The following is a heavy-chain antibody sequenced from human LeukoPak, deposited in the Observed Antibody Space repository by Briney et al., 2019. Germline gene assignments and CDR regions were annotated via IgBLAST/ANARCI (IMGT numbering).Heavy chain of an antibody. CDR3: ARHLAEWQWLAVDAFDI. Sequence: PSETLSLTCTVSGGSISSSSDYWGWIRQPPGKGLEWIGDIYYSGSTYYNPSLKSRITISVDTSKNQFSLSLTSVTAADTAVYYCARHLAEWQWLAVDAFDIWGQGTMVTVSS. J-gene: IGHJ3*02. CDR1: GGSISSSSDY. D-gene: IGHD6-19*01. V-gene: IGHV4-39*07. CDR2: IYYSGST.